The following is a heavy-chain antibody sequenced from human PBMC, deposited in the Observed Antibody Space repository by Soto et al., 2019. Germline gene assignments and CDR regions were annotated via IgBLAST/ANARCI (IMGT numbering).Heavy chain of an antibody. CDR3: VMVDNYVTPAPQDV. V-gene: IGHV1-18*01. Sequence: QVQLVQSGDEVKKPGASVKVSCKASGYIFVNYGIAWVRRAPGQGLEWMGWISPYTGNTHSATKVQGRLTMTTDTSTRTAYMDLGSLTSDDTAVYYCVMVDNYVTPAPQDVWGQGTTVTVSS. J-gene: IGHJ6*02. CDR2: ISPYTGNT. CDR1: GYIFVNYG. D-gene: IGHD3-16*01.